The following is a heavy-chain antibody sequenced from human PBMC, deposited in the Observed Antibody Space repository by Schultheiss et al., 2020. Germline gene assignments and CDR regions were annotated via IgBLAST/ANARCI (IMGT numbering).Heavy chain of an antibody. CDR2: IFSNDEK. V-gene: IGHV2-26*01. D-gene: IGHD4-17*01. CDR3: AHLYGETDDHFDY. J-gene: IGHJ4*02. Sequence: SGPTLVKPTETLTLTCTVSGFSLRNARLGVSWIRQPPGKALEWLAHIFSNDEKSYSTSLNDRLTISKDTSKSQVVLTLTNMDPVDTATYYCAHLYGETDDHFDYWGQGTLVTVSS. CDR1: GFSLRNARLG.